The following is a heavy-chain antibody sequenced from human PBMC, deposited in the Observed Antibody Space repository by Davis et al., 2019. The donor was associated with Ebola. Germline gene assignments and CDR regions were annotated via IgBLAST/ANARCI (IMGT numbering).Heavy chain of an antibody. J-gene: IGHJ6*02. V-gene: IGHV1-46*01. CDR1: GYTFTSYY. CDR2: INPSGGST. Sequence: AASVKVSCKASGYTFTSYYMHWVRQAPGQGLEWMGIINPSGGSTSYAQKFQGRVTMTTDTSTSTAYMELRSLRSDDTAVYYCARNGLDCTNGVCYLSYYYGMDVWGQGTTVTVSS. D-gene: IGHD2-8*01. CDR3: ARNGLDCTNGVCYLSYYYGMDV.